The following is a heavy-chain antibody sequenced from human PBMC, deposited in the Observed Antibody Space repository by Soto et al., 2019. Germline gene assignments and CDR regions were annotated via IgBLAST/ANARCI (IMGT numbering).Heavy chain of an antibody. J-gene: IGHJ6*03. Sequence: SETLSLTCTVSGGSVSSGSYYWSWIRQPPGKGLEWIGYIYYSGSTNYNPSLKSRVTISVDTSKNQFSLKLSSVTAAETAVYYCARTPYDILTQYYYYYYMDVWGKGTTVTVSS. V-gene: IGHV4-61*01. CDR2: IYYSGST. CDR1: GGSVSSGSYY. D-gene: IGHD3-9*01. CDR3: ARTPYDILTQYYYYYYMDV.